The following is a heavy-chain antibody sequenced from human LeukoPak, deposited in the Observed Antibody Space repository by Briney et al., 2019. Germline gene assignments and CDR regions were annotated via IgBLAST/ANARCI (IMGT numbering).Heavy chain of an antibody. Sequence: ASVKVSCKASGYAFTSYGISWVRQAPGQGLEWMGWINPNSGGTNYAQKFQGRVTMTRDTSISTAYMELSRLRSDDTAVYYCARDRKQWLKNWFDPWGQGTLVTVSS. D-gene: IGHD6-19*01. CDR3: ARDRKQWLKNWFDP. CDR1: GYAFTSYG. V-gene: IGHV1-2*02. CDR2: INPNSGGT. J-gene: IGHJ5*02.